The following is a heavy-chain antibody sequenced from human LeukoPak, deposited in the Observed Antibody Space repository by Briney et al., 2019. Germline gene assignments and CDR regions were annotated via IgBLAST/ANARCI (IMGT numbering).Heavy chain of an antibody. CDR2: TYYSSKWYN. D-gene: IGHD6-19*01. V-gene: IGHV6-1*01. CDR3: ARGAVAVRNAFDI. CDR1: GDSVSSNSAA. Sequence: SQTLSLTCAISGDSVSSNSAAWTWLRQSPSRGLEWLGRTYYSSKWYNDYAVSVKSRITINPDTSKNQFSLQLNPVTPEDTALYYCARGAVAVRNAFDIWGQGTMVTVSS. J-gene: IGHJ3*02.